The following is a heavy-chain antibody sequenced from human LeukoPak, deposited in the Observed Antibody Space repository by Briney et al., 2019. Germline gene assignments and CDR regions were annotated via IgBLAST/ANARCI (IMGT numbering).Heavy chain of an antibody. CDR1: GFTFSSYA. D-gene: IGHD1-26*01. J-gene: IGHJ6*02. CDR2: ISGSGGST. CDR3: AKANSELLRIYYYYGMDV. V-gene: IGHV3-23*01. Sequence: GGSLRLSCAASGFTFSSYAMSWVRQAPGKGLEWVSAISGSGGSTYYADSVKGRFTISRDNSKNTLYLQMNSLRAEDTAVYYCAKANSELLRIYYYYGMDVWGQGTTVTVSS.